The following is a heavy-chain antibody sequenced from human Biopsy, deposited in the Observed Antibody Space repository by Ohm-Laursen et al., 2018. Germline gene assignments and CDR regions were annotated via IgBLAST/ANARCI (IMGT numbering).Heavy chain of an antibody. V-gene: IGHV1-18*01. J-gene: IGHJ6*02. Sequence: GASVKVSCKASGYTFPCYGISWVRQAPGQGLEWMGWISAYNGSKNHAQKFQGRVTMTTDTSTSTAYMELRSLRSDDTAVYFCAREEDNSGYDYYGMDVWGQGTTVTVSS. D-gene: IGHD3-22*01. CDR2: ISAYNGSK. CDR1: GYTFPCYG. CDR3: AREEDNSGYDYYGMDV.